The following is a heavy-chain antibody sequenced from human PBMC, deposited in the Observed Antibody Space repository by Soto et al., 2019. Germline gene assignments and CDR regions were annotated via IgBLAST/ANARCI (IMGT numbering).Heavy chain of an antibody. CDR3: AKDSMITFGGVIDIPFDY. CDR1: GFTFSSYA. J-gene: IGHJ4*02. V-gene: IGHV3-23*01. D-gene: IGHD3-16*02. CDR2: ISGSGGST. Sequence: EVQLLESGGGLVQPGGSLRLSCAASGFTFSSYAMSWVRQAPGKGLEWVSAISGSGGSTYYADSVKGRFTISRDNSKNTLYLQMNSLRAEDTAVYYCAKDSMITFGGVIDIPFDYRGQGTLVTVSS.